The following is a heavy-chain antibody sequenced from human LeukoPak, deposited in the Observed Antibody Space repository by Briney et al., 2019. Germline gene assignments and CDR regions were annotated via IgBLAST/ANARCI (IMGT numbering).Heavy chain of an antibody. V-gene: IGHV3-23*01. CDR2: ISGSGGST. Sequence: GGSLRLSCAASGFTFSSYGMSWVRQAPGKGLEWVSAISGSGGSTYYADSVKGRFTVSRDNAKNSLYLQMNSLRAEDTAVYYCTRDHSAVYFGLRSFSDDAFDIWGRGTMVTVSS. J-gene: IGHJ3*02. D-gene: IGHD3-10*01. CDR1: GFTFSSYG. CDR3: TRDHSAVYFGLRSFSDDAFDI.